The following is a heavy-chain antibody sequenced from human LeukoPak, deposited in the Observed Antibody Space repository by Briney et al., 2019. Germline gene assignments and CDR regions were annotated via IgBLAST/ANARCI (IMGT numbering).Heavy chain of an antibody. CDR2: IIPIFGTA. J-gene: IGHJ4*02. Sequence: GSSVKVSCKASGGTFISYAISWVRQAPGQGLEGMGGIIPIFGTANYAQKFQGRVTITTDESTSTAYMELSSLRSEDTAVYYCASGSYCGGDCYDYWGQGTLVTVSS. CDR1: GGTFISYA. CDR3: ASGSYCGGDCYDY. V-gene: IGHV1-69*05. D-gene: IGHD2-21*01.